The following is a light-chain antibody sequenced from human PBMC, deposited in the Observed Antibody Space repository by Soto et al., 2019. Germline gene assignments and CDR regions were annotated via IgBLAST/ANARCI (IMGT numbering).Light chain of an antibody. Sequence: QLVLTQPPSASKTPGQRVTISCSGSSSNIGGNTVNWYQQLPGTAPKLLIYSDNQRPSGVPDRFSASKSGTSASLAISGLQSEDEADYYCAAWDDRLNGYVFGTGTKLTVL. CDR2: SDN. J-gene: IGLJ1*01. CDR1: SSNIGGNT. V-gene: IGLV1-44*01. CDR3: AAWDDRLNGYV.